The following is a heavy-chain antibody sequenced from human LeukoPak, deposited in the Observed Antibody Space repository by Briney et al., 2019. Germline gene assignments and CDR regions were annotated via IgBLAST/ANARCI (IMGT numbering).Heavy chain of an antibody. CDR1: GFTFDDYA. J-gene: IGHJ4*02. D-gene: IGHD3-10*01. CDR2: ISWDGGST. Sequence: GGSLRLSCAASGFTFDDYAMHWVRQAPGKGLEWVSLISWDGGSTYYADSVKGRFTISRDNSKNSLYLQMNSLRAEDTALYYCAKDMAAYYYSSGNIGSWGQGALVTVSS. V-gene: IGHV3-43D*03. CDR3: AKDMAAYYYSSGNIGS.